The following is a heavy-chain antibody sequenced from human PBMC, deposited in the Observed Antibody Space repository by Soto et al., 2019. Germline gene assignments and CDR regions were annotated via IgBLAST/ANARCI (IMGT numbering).Heavy chain of an antibody. CDR1: GFSFSSDA. Sequence: GGSLRLSCAASGFSFSSDAMGWVRQGPGKGLEWVAVVSIGGSTHYANSVRGRFTIPRDNSKNTLSLQMNSLAAEDTAVYFCAKSRGAGGHFDSWGQGALATVSS. V-gene: IGHV3-23*01. CDR3: AKSRGAGGHFDS. J-gene: IGHJ4*02. D-gene: IGHD2-15*01. CDR2: VSIGGST.